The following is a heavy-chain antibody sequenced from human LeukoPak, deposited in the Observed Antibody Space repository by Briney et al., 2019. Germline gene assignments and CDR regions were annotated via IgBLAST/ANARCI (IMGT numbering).Heavy chain of an antibody. D-gene: IGHD6-19*01. J-gene: IGHJ6*03. V-gene: IGHV4-39*07. CDR1: GGSISSSSYY. CDR3: ARGREQWLGYYYYYYMDV. Sequence: SETLSLTCTVSGGSISSSSYYWGWIRQPPGKGLEWIGSIYYSGSTYYNPSLKSRVTISVDTSKNQFSLKLSSVTAADTAVYYCARGREQWLGYYYYYYMDVWGKGTTVTVSS. CDR2: IYYSGST.